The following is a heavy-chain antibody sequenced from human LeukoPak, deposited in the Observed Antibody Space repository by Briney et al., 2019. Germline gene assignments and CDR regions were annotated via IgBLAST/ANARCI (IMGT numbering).Heavy chain of an antibody. V-gene: IGHV4-61*02. D-gene: IGHD4-11*01. J-gene: IGHJ4*02. Sequence: SQTLSLTCTVSGGSISSGSYYWSWIRQPAGKGLEWIGRIYTSGSTNYNPSLKSRVTISVGTSKNQFSLKLSSVTAADTAVYYCARGARVSIDYWGQGTLVTVSS. CDR2: IYTSGST. CDR3: ARGARVSIDY. CDR1: GGSISSGSYY.